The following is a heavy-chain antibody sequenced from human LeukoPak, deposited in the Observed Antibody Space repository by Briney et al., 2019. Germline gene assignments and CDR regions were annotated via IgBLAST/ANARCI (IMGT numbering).Heavy chain of an antibody. V-gene: IGHV4-59*01. D-gene: IGHD2-2*01. CDR3: ARVCPDIVVVPAEYWYFDL. CDR1: GGSISSYY. J-gene: IGHJ2*01. CDR2: IYYSGST. Sequence: KPSETLSLTCTVSGGSISSYYWSWIRQPPGKGLEWIGYIYYSGSTNYNPSLKSRVTISVDTSKNQFSLKLSSVTAADTAVYYCARVCPDIVVVPAEYWYFDLWGRGTLVTVSS.